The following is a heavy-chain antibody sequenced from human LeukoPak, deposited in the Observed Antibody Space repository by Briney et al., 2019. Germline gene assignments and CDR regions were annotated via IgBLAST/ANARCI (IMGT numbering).Heavy chain of an antibody. CDR1: GYTFTSYA. D-gene: IGHD3-10*01. J-gene: IGHJ4*02. Sequence: ASVKVSCKASGYTFTSYAMHWVRQAPGQRLEWMGWINAGNGNTKYSQKFQGRVTITRDTSASTAYMELSSLRSEDTAVYYCARDSMVRGVIIHFDYWGQGTLVTVSS. CDR2: INAGNGNT. V-gene: IGHV1-3*01. CDR3: ARDSMVRGVIIHFDY.